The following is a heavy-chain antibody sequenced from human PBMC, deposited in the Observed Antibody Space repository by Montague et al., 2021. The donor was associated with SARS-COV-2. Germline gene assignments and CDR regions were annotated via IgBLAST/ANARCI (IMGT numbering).Heavy chain of an antibody. J-gene: IGHJ6*02. V-gene: IGHV3-48*03. CDR1: GFTFSSYE. Sequence: SLRLSCAASGFTFSSYEMNWVRQAPGKGLEWVSYISSSGSTIYYADSVKGRFTISRDNAKNSLYLQMNSLRAEDTAVYYCARKSGYYYYYGMDVRGQGTTVTVSS. D-gene: IGHD3-3*01. CDR3: ARKSGYYYYYGMDV. CDR2: ISSSGSTI.